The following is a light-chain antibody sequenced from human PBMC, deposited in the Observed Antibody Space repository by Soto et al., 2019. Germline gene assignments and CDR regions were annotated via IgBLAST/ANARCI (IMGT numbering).Light chain of an antibody. Sequence: DIQMTQSPSTLSGSVGDRVTITCRASQGISSYLAWYQQKPRKAPEVLIFGASTLQSGVPSRFSGSGSGTEFTLTISSLQPEDFATYYCQQLMSYPITFGQGTRLEIK. V-gene: IGKV1-9*01. CDR3: QQLMSYPIT. CDR2: GAS. J-gene: IGKJ5*01. CDR1: QGISSY.